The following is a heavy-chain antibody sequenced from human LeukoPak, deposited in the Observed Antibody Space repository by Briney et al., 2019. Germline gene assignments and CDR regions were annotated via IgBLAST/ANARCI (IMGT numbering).Heavy chain of an antibody. D-gene: IGHD2-2*01. Sequence: PSETLSLTCTVSGGSISSGDYYWSWIRQPPGKGLEWIRYIYYSGSTYYNPSLKSRVTISVDTSKNQFSLKLSSVTAADTAVYYCARRKAIVVVPAATYHDAFDIWGQGTMVTVSS. CDR3: ARRKAIVVVPAATYHDAFDI. CDR2: IYYSGST. V-gene: IGHV4-30-4*08. CDR1: GGSISSGDYY. J-gene: IGHJ3*02.